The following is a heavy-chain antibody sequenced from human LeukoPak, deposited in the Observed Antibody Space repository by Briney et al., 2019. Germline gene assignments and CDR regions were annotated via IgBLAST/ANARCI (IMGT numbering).Heavy chain of an antibody. CDR3: ARFKGDYYDSSGYIFDI. D-gene: IGHD3-22*01. J-gene: IGHJ3*02. Sequence: GGSLRLSCVVSGFTFSSYSMNWVRQAPGKGLEWVSYISSSGSTIYYADSVKGRFTISRDNAKNSLYLQMNSLRAEDTAVYYCARFKGDYYDSSGYIFDIWGQGTMVTVSS. CDR2: ISSSGSTI. CDR1: GFTFSSYS. V-gene: IGHV3-48*04.